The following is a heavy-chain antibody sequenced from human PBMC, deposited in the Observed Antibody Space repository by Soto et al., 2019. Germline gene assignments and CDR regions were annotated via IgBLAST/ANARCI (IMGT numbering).Heavy chain of an antibody. V-gene: IGHV3-7*03. Sequence: GGALRLSCAASGFTFSSYWMSWVRQAPGKGLEWVANIKQDGSEKYYVDSVKGRFTISRDNAKNSLYLQMNSLRAEDTAVYYCARADVLLWLGELHPYFDYWGQGTLVTGSS. CDR2: IKQDGSEK. CDR1: GFTFSSYW. CDR3: ARADVLLWLGELHPYFDY. D-gene: IGHD3-10*01. J-gene: IGHJ4*02.